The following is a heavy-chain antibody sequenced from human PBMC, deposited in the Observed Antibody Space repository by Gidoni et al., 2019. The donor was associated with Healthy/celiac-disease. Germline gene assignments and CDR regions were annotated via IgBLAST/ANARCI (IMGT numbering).Heavy chain of an antibody. CDR3: ARGRPGYSSSWYFRGAFDI. CDR1: SFSGYY. CDR2: INHSGST. V-gene: IGHV4-34*01. Sequence: SFSGYYWSWIRQPPGKGLEWIGEINHSGSTNYNPSLKSRVTISVDTSKNQFSPKLSSVTAADTAVYYCARGRPGYSSSWYFRGAFDIWGQGTMVTVSS. J-gene: IGHJ3*02. D-gene: IGHD6-13*01.